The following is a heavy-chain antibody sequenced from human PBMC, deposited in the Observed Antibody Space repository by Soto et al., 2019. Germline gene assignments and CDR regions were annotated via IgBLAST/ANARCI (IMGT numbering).Heavy chain of an antibody. CDR3: ARGSKDSYPGSRIFDF. CDR1: GFIFSTYG. V-gene: IGHV3-23*01. Sequence: GGSLRLSCAASGFIFSTYGMHCVRQAPGKGLEWVAAISGSGGSSYYADSVKGRFTISRDNSMNTLYLQMNSLRADDSAVYFCARGSKDSYPGSRIFDFWGRGTLVTVSS. J-gene: IGHJ4*02. CDR2: ISGSGGSS. D-gene: IGHD3-10*01.